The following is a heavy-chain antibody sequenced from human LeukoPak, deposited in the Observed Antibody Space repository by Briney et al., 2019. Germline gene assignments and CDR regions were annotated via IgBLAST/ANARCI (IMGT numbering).Heavy chain of an antibody. V-gene: IGHV3-11*06. CDR1: GFTFSDYY. CDR2: ISSSGSHT. CDR3: ARVGSTVAAGTPDY. Sequence: PGGSLRLSCAASGFTFSDYYMTWIRQAPGKGLEWVSYISSSGSHTTYADSVKGRFTISRDNAKNSLSLQVNSLRADDTAVYYRARVGSTVAAGTPDYWGQGTLVTVSS. D-gene: IGHD6-13*01. J-gene: IGHJ4*02.